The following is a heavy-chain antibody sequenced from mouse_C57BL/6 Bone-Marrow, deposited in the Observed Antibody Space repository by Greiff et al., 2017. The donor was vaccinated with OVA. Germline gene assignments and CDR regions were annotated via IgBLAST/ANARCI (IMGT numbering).Heavy chain of an antibody. D-gene: IGHD1-1*01. CDR2: IFPGSGST. CDR1: GYTFTDYY. V-gene: IGHV1-75*01. Sequence: QVQLQQSGPELVKPGASVKISCKASGYTFTDYYINWVKQRPGQGLEWIGWIFPGSGSTYYNEKFKGKATLTVDKSSSTAYMLLSSLTSEDSAVYFCARAVDYYGSSSYWYFDVWGTGTTVTVSS. CDR3: ARAVDYYGSSSYWYFDV. J-gene: IGHJ1*03.